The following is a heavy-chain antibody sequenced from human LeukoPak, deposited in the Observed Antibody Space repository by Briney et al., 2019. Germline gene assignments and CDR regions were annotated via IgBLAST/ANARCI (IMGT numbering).Heavy chain of an antibody. CDR1: GGSISSSY. Sequence: SETLSLTCTVSGGSISSSYWSWIRQPPGKGLEWIGYIYYIGSTNYNPSLKSRVTISVDTSKNQFSLKLSSVTAADTAVYYCARVVYYYDVSGYSFDLWGRGTLVTVSS. J-gene: IGHJ2*01. V-gene: IGHV4-59*08. D-gene: IGHD3-22*01. CDR3: ARVVYYYDVSGYSFDL. CDR2: IYYIGST.